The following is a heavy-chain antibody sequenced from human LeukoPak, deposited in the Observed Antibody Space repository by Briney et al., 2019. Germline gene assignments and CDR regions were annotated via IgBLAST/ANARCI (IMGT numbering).Heavy chain of an antibody. J-gene: IGHJ4*02. Sequence: SVKVSCNASGYTFTGYYMHWVRQAPGQGLEWMGWINPNSGGTNYAQKFQGRVTMTRDTSISTAYMELSRLRSDDTAVYYCATPGGLDSNYIFDYWGQGTLVTVPS. CDR2: INPNSGGT. CDR1: GYTFTGYY. CDR3: ATPGGLDSNYIFDY. D-gene: IGHD4-11*01. V-gene: IGHV1-2*02.